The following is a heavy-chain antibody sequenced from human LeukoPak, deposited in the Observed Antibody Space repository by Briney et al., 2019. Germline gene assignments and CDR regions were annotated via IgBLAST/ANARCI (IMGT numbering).Heavy chain of an antibody. CDR1: GGSISSYY. Sequence: PSETLSLTCTVSGGSISSYYWSWIRQPPGKGLEWIGYIYYSGSTNYNPSLKSRVTISVDTSKNQFSLKLSSVTAADAAVYYCARAQDNYDFWSGYHPNYYYYGMDVWGQGTTATVSS. CDR2: IYYSGST. CDR3: ARAQDNYDFWSGYHPNYYYYGMDV. V-gene: IGHV4-59*01. D-gene: IGHD3-3*01. J-gene: IGHJ6*02.